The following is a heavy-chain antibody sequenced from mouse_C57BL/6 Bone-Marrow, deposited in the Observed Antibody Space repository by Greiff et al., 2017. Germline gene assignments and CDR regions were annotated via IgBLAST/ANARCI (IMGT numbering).Heavy chain of an antibody. CDR1: GFTFTDYY. CDR2: IRNKANGYTT. J-gene: IGHJ2*01. D-gene: IGHD1-1*01. V-gene: IGHV7-3*01. CDR3: ARFSYYCGRSWNLDY. Sequence: DVKLVESGGGLVQPGGSLSLSCAASGFTFTDYYMSWVRQPPGKALEWLGFIRNKANGYTTEYCASVKGRFTISRDNSQSILYLQMNARRAEDSATYDGARFSYYCGRSWNLDYWGQGTTLTVSS.